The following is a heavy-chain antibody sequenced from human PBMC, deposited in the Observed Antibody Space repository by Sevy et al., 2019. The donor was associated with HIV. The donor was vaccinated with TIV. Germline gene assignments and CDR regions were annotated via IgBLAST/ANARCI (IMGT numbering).Heavy chain of an antibody. CDR2: IKQDGSEK. CDR1: GFTFSNYW. D-gene: IGHD2-2*01. CDR3: ATGGAYCSSTFCCVVYNWFDP. J-gene: IGHJ5*02. V-gene: IGHV3-7*03. Sequence: GGSLRLSCAASGFTFSNYWMSWVRQAPGKGLEWVANIKQDGSEKYYVDSVKGRCTISRDNAKNSLYLQMNGLRAEDTAVCYFATGGAYCSSTFCCVVYNWFDPWGQGTLVTVSS.